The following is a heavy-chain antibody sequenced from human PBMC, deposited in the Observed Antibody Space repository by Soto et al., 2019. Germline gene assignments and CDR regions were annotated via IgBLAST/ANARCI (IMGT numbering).Heavy chain of an antibody. D-gene: IGHD3-22*01. J-gene: IGHJ3*02. CDR1: GFTFDDFA. V-gene: IGHV3-23*01. Sequence: EVQLLESGGGSVQPGRSLRLSCAASGFTFDDFAMHWVRQAPGKGLEWVSGISGSGGSTYYADSVKGRFTISRDNSKNTLYLQMNSLGAEDTALYYCASGYYYDSSVYYPPLDAFDIWGQGTMVTVSS. CDR3: ASGYYYDSSVYYPPLDAFDI. CDR2: ISGSGGST.